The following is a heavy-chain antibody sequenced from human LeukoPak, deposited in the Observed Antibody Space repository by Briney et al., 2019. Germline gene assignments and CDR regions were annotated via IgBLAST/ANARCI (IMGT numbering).Heavy chain of an antibody. J-gene: IGHJ4*02. CDR3: ARGQKYIYGYTVTELGSRYFDY. V-gene: IGHV4-34*01. CDR2: INHSGST. Sequence: PSETLSLTCAVSGGSFSGYYWNWIRQPPGKGLEWIGEINHSGSTHYNPSLKSRVTISVDTSQKQFSLRLTSATAADTAVYYCARGQKYIYGYTVTELGSRYFDYWGQGTLVTVSS. D-gene: IGHD5-18*01. CDR1: GGSFSGYY.